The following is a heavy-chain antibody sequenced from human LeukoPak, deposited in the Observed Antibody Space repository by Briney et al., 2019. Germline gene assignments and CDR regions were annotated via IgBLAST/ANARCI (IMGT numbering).Heavy chain of an antibody. CDR2: ISWNSGTI. CDR1: GFTFDNYA. CDR3: ARAYKDRSLAGKKEFFQH. J-gene: IGHJ1*01. Sequence: GGSLRLSCAASGFTFDNYAMNWVRQVPGKGLEWISLISWNSGTIGYADSVKGRFTISRDNANNFLYLQMNSLRAEDTALYYCARAYKDRSLAGKKEFFQHWGQGSLVTVSS. D-gene: IGHD6-19*01. V-gene: IGHV3-9*01.